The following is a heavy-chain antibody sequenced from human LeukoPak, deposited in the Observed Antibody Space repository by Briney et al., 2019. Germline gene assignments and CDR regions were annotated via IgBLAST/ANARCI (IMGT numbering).Heavy chain of an antibody. V-gene: IGHV3-23*01. CDR2: ISDSGGST. D-gene: IGHD2-15*01. CDR3: AKRIFDY. Sequence: GGSLRLSCAGSGFTFSTYFMSWVRQAPGKGLEWVSTISDSGGSTYYADSVKGRFTISRDNSKNTLYLQVNSLRAEDTAVYYCAKRIFDYWGQGTLVTVSS. J-gene: IGHJ4*02. CDR1: GFTFSTYF.